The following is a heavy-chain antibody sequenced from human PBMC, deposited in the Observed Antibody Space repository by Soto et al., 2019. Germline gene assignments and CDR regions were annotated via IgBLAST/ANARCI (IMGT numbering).Heavy chain of an antibody. J-gene: IGHJ4*02. V-gene: IGHV4-39*01. CDR1: GGSISSSSYY. D-gene: IGHD2-21*02. CDR2: IYYSGST. CDR3: ARHFVGTIVVVTAIPDYFDY. Sequence: SETLSLTCTVSGGSISSSSYYWGWIRQPPGKGLEWIGSIYYSGSTYYNPSLKSRVTISVDTSKNQFSLKLSSVTAADTAVYYCARHFVGTIVVVTAIPDYFDYWGQGTLVTVSS.